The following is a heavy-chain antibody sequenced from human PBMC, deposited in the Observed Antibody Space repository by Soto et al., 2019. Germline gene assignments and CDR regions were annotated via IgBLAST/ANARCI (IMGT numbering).Heavy chain of an antibody. CDR3: ALTSSDSKDDAFDI. V-gene: IGHV1-3*04. Sequence: ASVKVSFKASGYTFTSYTIHWVRQAPGQRLEWMGWINTGNGNTKYSQNFQGRVIITRDTSASTAYMELSSLRSEDTAVYYCALTSSDSKDDAFDIWGQGTMVTVSS. CDR2: INTGNGNT. D-gene: IGHD6-19*01. CDR1: GYTFTSYT. J-gene: IGHJ3*02.